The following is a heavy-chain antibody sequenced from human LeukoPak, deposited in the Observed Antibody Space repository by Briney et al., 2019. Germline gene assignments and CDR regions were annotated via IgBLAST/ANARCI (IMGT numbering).Heavy chain of an antibody. V-gene: IGHV4-4*02. J-gene: IGHJ4*02. CDR3: AGETTVVTPYIAY. CDR1: GGSISSSNW. CDR2: IYHSGST. Sequence: SGTLPLTCAVSGGSISSSNWWSWVRQPPGKGLEWIGEIYHSGSTNYNPSLKSRVTISVDKSKNQFSLKLSSVTAADTAVYYCAGETTVVTPYIAYWGQGTLVTVSS. D-gene: IGHD4-23*01.